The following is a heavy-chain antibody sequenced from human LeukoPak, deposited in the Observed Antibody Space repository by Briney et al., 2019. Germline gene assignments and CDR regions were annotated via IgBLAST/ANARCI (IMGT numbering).Heavy chain of an antibody. CDR2: ISYDGSNK. D-gene: IGHD6-13*01. CDR3: ARAGYSSSWYVFSSYYYGMDV. CDR1: GFTFSSYA. J-gene: IGHJ6*02. Sequence: GRSLRLSCAASGFTFSSYAMHWVRQAPGKGLEWVAVISYDGSNKYYADSVRGRFTISRDNSKNTLYLQMNSLRAEDTAVYYCARAGYSSSWYVFSSYYYGMDVWGQGTTVTVSS. V-gene: IGHV3-30*04.